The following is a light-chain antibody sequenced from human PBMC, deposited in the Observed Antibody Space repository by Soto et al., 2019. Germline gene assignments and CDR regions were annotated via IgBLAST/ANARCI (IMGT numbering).Light chain of an antibody. CDR3: QQYGSSPLYT. Sequence: EIVLTQSPGNLSLSPGERATLSCRASQSVSSSYLAWYQQKPGQAPRLLIYCASSRATGIPDRFSGSGSGTDFTLTISRLEPEDFAVYYCQQYGSSPLYTFGQGTKLEIK. V-gene: IGKV3-20*01. CDR1: QSVSSSY. CDR2: CAS. J-gene: IGKJ2*01.